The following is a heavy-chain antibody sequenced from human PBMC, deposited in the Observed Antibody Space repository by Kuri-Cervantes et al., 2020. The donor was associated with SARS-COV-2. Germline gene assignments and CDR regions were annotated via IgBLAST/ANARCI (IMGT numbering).Heavy chain of an antibody. CDR3: AREPLYGDYFDY. CDR1: GGSISSYY. CDR2: IYYSGST. J-gene: IGHJ4*02. V-gene: IGHV4-59*01. Sequence: GSLRLSCTVSGGSISSYYWSWIRQPPGKGLEWIGYIYYSGSTNYNPSLKSRVTISVDTSKNQFSLKLSSVTAADTAVYYWAREPLYGDYFDYWGQGTLVTVSS. D-gene: IGHD4-17*01.